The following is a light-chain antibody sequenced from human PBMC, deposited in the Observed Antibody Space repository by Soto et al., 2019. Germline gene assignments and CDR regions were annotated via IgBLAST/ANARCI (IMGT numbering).Light chain of an antibody. J-gene: IGLJ1*01. CDR1: SSDGGGYNY. CDR2: DVN. Sequence: QSVLTQPASVSGSPGQSITISCTGTSSDGGGYNYVSWYQHHPGKAPKLLIYDVNSRPSGVSDRFSGSKSGNTASLTISGLQAEDEADYYCSSYTSSSTEVFGTGTKSPS. V-gene: IGLV2-14*03. CDR3: SSYTSSSTEV.